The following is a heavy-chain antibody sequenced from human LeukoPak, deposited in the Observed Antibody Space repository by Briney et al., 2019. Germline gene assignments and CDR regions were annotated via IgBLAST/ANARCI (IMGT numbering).Heavy chain of an antibody. CDR2: VNGDGSTT. CDR1: GFTFSRYW. D-gene: IGHD2-2*02. CDR3: ARVPTYCSSTSCYTISFDY. Sequence: GGSLRLSCAASGFTFSRYWMHWVRHAPGKGLEWVSRVNGDGSTTTYADSVKGRFTISRDNAKNSLYLQMNSLRAEDTAVYYCARVPTYCSSTSCYTISFDYWGQGTLVTVSS. J-gene: IGHJ4*02. V-gene: IGHV3-74*01.